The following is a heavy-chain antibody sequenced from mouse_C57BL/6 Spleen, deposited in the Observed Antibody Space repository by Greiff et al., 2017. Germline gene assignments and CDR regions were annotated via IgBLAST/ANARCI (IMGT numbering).Heavy chain of an antibody. D-gene: IGHD1-1*02. CDR3: TRSGDYPYYFDY. V-gene: IGHV1-15*01. J-gene: IGHJ2*01. CDR1: GYTFTDYE. CDR2: IDPETGGT. Sequence: VQLQQSGAELVRPGASVTLSCKASGYTFTDYEMHWVKQTPVHGLEWIGAIDPETGGTAYNQKFKGKAILTADKSSSTAYMELRSLTSEDSAVYYCTRSGDYPYYFDYWGQGTTLTVSS.